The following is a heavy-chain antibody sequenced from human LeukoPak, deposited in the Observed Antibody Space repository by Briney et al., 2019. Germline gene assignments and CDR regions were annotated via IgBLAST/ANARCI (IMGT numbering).Heavy chain of an antibody. Sequence: PGGSLRLSCAASGFTVSSNYMSWVRQAPGKGLEWVSVIYSGGSTYYADSVKGRFTISRDNSKNTLYLQMNSLRAEDTAVYYCARAHLTDLYSGYGYGMDVWGQGTTVTVSS. CDR1: GFTVSSNY. CDR2: IYSGGST. CDR3: ARAHLTDLYSGYGYGMDV. J-gene: IGHJ6*02. V-gene: IGHV3-66*01. D-gene: IGHD5-12*01.